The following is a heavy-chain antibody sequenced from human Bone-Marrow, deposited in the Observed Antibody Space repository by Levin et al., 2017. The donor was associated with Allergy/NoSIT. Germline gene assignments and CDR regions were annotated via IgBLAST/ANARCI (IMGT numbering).Heavy chain of an antibody. J-gene: IGHJ3*02. V-gene: IGHV3-53*01. D-gene: IGHD3-3*01. CDR2: IYSGGST. CDR3: ARDWSGSADAFDS. Sequence: GGSLRLSCAASGFTVSSNYMSWVRQAPGKGLEWVSVIYSGGSTYYADSVKGRFTISRDNSKNTLYLQMNSLRAEDTAVYYCARDWSGSADAFDSWGQGTMVTVSS. CDR1: GFTVSSNY.